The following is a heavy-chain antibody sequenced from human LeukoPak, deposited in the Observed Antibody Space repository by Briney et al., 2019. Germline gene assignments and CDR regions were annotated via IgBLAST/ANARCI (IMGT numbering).Heavy chain of an antibody. CDR1: GGSFGNFP. D-gene: IGHD7-27*01. V-gene: IGHV1-69*04. CDR3: ATGRGRDHKITGEIPFDY. Sequence: SVKVSCKTSGGSFGNFPLNWVRQAPGQGLEWMGRIIPSPVKTEYAQKFQGRVTITADTSTTTAYMELSILTSDDTAVYYCATGRGRDHKITGEIPFDYWGQGTLVIVSS. J-gene: IGHJ4*02. CDR2: IIPSPVKT.